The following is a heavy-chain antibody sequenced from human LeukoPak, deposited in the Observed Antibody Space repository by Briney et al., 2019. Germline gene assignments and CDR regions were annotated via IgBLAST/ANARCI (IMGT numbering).Heavy chain of an antibody. CDR1: GFTFSSYE. V-gene: IGHV3-48*03. CDR3: AKDRDSYDSSGYYYESAEYFQH. Sequence: PGGSLRLSCAASGFTFSSYEMNWVRQAPGKGLEWVSYISSSGSTIYYADSVKGRFTISRDNAKNSLYLQMNSLRAEDTAVYYCAKDRDSYDSSGYYYESAEYFQHWGQGTLVTVSS. D-gene: IGHD3-22*01. CDR2: ISSSGSTI. J-gene: IGHJ1*01.